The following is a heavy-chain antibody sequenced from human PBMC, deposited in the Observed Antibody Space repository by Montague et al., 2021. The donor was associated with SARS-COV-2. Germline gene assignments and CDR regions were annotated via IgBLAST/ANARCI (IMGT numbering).Heavy chain of an antibody. D-gene: IGHD6-6*01. CDR2: IYYSGST. Sequence: SETLSLTCTVSGGSISSGGYYWGWIRQPPGKGLEWIGSIYYSGSTYYNPSLKSRVTISVDTSKNQFSLKLSSVTAADTAVYYCARDLNEYSSSGGFDYWGQGTLVTVSS. V-gene: IGHV4-39*07. CDR1: GGSISSGGYY. CDR3: ARDLNEYSSSGGFDY. J-gene: IGHJ4*02.